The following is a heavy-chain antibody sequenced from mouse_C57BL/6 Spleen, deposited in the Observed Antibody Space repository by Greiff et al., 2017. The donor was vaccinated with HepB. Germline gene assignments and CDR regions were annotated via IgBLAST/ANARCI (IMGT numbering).Heavy chain of an antibody. Sequence: VQLQQPGAELVKPGASVKLSCKASGYTFTSYWMHWVKQRPGRGLEWIGWIDPNSGGTKYTEKFKCKATLTVDNPSSTAYMQLSSLTSEDSAVYYCARSRGAMDYWGQGTSVTVSA. CDR1: GYTFTSYW. V-gene: IGHV1-72*01. CDR2: IDPNSGGT. J-gene: IGHJ4*01. CDR3: ARSRGAMDY.